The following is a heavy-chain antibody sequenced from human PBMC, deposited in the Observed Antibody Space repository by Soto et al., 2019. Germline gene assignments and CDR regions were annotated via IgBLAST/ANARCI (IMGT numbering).Heavy chain of an antibody. V-gene: IGHV4-39*01. J-gene: IGHJ4*02. CDR2: IYYSGTT. Sequence: SETLSLTCTVSGGSISSNNYYWGWIRQPPRKGLEWIGSIYYSGTTYYNPSLKNRLTIYVDTSKNQFSLKLSSVTAADTAVYYCARHRLLTPPVYWGQGTLVTVSS. D-gene: IGHD1-26*01. CDR3: ARHRLLTPPVY. CDR1: GGSISSNNYY.